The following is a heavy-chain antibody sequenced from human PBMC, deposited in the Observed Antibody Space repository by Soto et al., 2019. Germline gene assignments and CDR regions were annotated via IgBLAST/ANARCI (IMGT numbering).Heavy chain of an antibody. D-gene: IGHD4-17*01. Sequence: KTSETLSLTCTVSGGSISSSSYYWGWIRQPPGKGLEWIGSIYYSGSTYYNPSLKSRVTISVDTSKNQFSLKLSSVTAADTAVYYCASQPTVTTHYYYGMDVWGQGTTVTVSS. V-gene: IGHV4-39*01. CDR3: ASQPTVTTHYYYGMDV. J-gene: IGHJ6*02. CDR2: IYYSGST. CDR1: GGSISSSSYY.